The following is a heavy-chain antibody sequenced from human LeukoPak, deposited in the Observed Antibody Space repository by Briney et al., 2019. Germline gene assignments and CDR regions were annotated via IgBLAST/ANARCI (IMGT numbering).Heavy chain of an antibody. Sequence: GGSLRLSCAASGFTFSSHWMSWVRQAPGKGLEWVANIKQDGSEKHYVDSVKGRFTISRDNAKNSLYLQMNSLTAEDTAVYYCARDDCGPVAYGGQGTLVTVSS. CDR1: GFTFSSHW. D-gene: IGHD2-21*01. J-gene: IGHJ4*02. V-gene: IGHV3-7*01. CDR2: IKQDGSEK. CDR3: ARDDCGPVAY.